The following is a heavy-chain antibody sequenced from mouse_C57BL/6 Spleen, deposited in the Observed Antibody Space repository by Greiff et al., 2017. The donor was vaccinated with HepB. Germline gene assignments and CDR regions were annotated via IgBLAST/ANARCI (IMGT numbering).Heavy chain of an antibody. CDR1: GFTFSDYY. V-gene: IGHV5-16*01. J-gene: IGHJ4*01. CDR3: AGDRVYYYGSSYAYAMDY. D-gene: IGHD1-1*01. CDR2: INYDGSST. Sequence: EVQVVESEGGLVQPGSSMKLSCTASGFTFSDYYMAWVRQVPEKGLEWVANINYDGSSTYYLDSLKSRFIISRDNAKNILYLQMSSLKSEDTATYYCAGDRVYYYGSSYAYAMDYWGQGTSVTVSS.